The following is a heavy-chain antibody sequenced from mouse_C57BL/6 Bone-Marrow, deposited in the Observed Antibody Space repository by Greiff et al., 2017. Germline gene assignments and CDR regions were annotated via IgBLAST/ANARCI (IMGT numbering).Heavy chain of an antibody. V-gene: IGHV2-3*01. J-gene: IGHJ1*03. CDR3: GEEGNWEWYFDV. CDR2: IWGDGGT. Sequence: QVQLKEPGPGLVAPSQSLSISCTVSGFSLTSYGVSWVRQPPGQGLEWLGVIWGDGGTNYHSALLSRLSIRKVNSTSHVFLTLNSLHTYDTATDYCGEEGNWEWYFDVWGTGTTVTVSS. CDR1: GFSLTSYG. D-gene: IGHD4-1*01.